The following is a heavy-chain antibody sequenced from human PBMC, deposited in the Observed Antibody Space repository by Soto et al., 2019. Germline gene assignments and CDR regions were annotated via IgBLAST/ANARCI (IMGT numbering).Heavy chain of an antibody. V-gene: IGHV4-4*02. CDR3: ASHLVMAGTRGFDH. J-gene: IGHJ4*01. CDR1: SGSVFSSNW. Sequence: QVQLQESGPGLVKPSETLSLTCAVSSGSVFSSNWWCWVRLPPGKGLEWIGETRNSGGANYNPSLKSRVTITVDRSRNHIFLELSSVTAADTAVYYCASHLVMAGTRGFDHWGLGTLFTVSS. CDR2: TRNSGGA. D-gene: IGHD6-19*01.